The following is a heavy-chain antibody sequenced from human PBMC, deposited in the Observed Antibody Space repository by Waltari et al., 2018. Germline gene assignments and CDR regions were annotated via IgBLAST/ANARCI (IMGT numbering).Heavy chain of an antibody. J-gene: IGHJ4*02. D-gene: IGHD6-19*01. CDR3: ARERVAGNFGDEPHY. V-gene: IGHV3-49*05. CDR1: GFSFGSSA. CDR2: IKSNAYGGTT. Sequence: EVQLVEPGGCLIKQGRSLRPPFTASGFSFGSSASCWFSQATGKGLEWVSFIKSNAYGGTTEYAASVTGRFTISRDDSKSIAYLQMSSLKTEDTAVYYCARERVAGNFGDEPHYWGLGTLVTVSS.